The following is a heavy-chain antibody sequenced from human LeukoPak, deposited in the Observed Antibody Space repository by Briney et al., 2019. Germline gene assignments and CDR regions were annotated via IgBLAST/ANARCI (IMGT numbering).Heavy chain of an antibody. CDR2: IYYSGST. Sequence: PSQTLSLTCTVSGGSISSGGYYWSWIRQPPGKGLEWIGYIYYSGSTNYNPSLKSRVTISVDTSKNQFSLKLSSVTAADTAVYYCARHARAWAFDIWGQGTTVTVSS. CDR3: ARHARAWAFDI. V-gene: IGHV4-61*08. CDR1: GGSISSGGYY. J-gene: IGHJ3*02.